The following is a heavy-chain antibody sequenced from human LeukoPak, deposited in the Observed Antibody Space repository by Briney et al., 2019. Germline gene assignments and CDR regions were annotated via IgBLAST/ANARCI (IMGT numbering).Heavy chain of an antibody. CDR3: ARGVGGDAFDI. J-gene: IGHJ3*02. CDR2: IIPIFGTA. D-gene: IGHD5/OR15-5a*01. CDR1: GGTFSSYA. Sequence: ASVTVSFKASGGTFSSYAISWVRQAPGQGLEWMGGIIPIFGTANYAQKFQGRVTITADESTSTAYMELSSLRSEDTAMYYCARGVGGDAFDIWGQGTMVTVSS. V-gene: IGHV1-69*13.